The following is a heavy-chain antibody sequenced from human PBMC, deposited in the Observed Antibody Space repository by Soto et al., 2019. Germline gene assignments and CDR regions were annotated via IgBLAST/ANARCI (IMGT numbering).Heavy chain of an antibody. CDR3: ARAGGYGYGEQTFDY. CDR1: GFTFSGYA. Sequence: QVQLVESGGGVVQPGRSLRLSCAASGFTFSGYAMHWVRQAPGKGLEWVAVIWYDGTNTYYGDYVKGRFTVSRDNSKNTLWLQMSSLRVEDTAVYYCARAGGYGYGEQTFDYWGQGTLVTVSS. V-gene: IGHV3-33*01. CDR2: IWYDGTNT. D-gene: IGHD5-18*01. J-gene: IGHJ4*02.